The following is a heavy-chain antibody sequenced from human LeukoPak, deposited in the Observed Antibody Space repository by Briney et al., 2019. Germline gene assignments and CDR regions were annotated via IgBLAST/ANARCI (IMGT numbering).Heavy chain of an antibody. CDR3: ARALNRGSARLRYYYMDV. CDR1: GGTFSSYA. D-gene: IGHD6-6*01. V-gene: IGHV1-69*13. Sequence: SVKVSCKASGGTFSSYAISWVRQAPGQGLEWMGGIIPIFGTANYAQKFQGRVTITADESTSTAYMELSSLRSEDTAVYYCARALNRGSARLRYYYMDVWGKGTTVTVSS. CDR2: IIPIFGTA. J-gene: IGHJ6*03.